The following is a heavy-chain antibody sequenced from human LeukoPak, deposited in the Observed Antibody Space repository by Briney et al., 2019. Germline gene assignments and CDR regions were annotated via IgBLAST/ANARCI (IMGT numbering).Heavy chain of an antibody. D-gene: IGHD3-10*01. CDR1: GGSFSVYY. V-gene: IGHV4-34*01. J-gene: IGHJ4*02. CDR3: ARGVYGSGSFDY. Sequence: SETLSLTCAVYGGSFSVYYWTWIRQPPARGLEWIGEINHSGSTNYNPSLKSRVTISVDTSKNQFSLKLSSVTAADTAVYYCARGVYGSGSFDYWGQGTLVTVSS. CDR2: INHSGST.